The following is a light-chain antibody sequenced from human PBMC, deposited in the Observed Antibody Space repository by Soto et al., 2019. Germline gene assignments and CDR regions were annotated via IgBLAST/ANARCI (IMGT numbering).Light chain of an antibody. CDR3: QQYNSYSWT. CDR1: QNIGTS. V-gene: IGKV1-5*01. Sequence: DIQMTQSPSTLSASVGDRVTITCRASQNIGTSLAWYQQTPGKAPKLLIYDASSLESGVPSRFSGSGSGTEFTLTISSLQPDDFATYYCQQYNSYSWTFGQGTKVDI. CDR2: DAS. J-gene: IGKJ1*01.